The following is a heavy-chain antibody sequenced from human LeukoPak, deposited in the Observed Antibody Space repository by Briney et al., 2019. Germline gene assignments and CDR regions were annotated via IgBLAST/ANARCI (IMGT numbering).Heavy chain of an antibody. D-gene: IGHD6-19*01. CDR2: ISVSGGNT. CDR1: GFTFRSFG. CDR3: ATKQWLVRGWFDP. V-gene: IGHV3-23*01. Sequence: GGSLRLSCEASGFTFRSFGMSWVRQAPGKGLEWVPSISVSGGNTYYADSVKGRFTISRDNSKNTLYLQLNSLTAEDTAVYYCATKQWLVRGWFDPWGQGTLVTVSS. J-gene: IGHJ5*02.